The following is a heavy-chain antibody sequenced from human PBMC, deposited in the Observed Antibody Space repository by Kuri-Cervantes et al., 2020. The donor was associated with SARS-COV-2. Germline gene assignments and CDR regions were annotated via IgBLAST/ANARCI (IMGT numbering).Heavy chain of an antibody. CDR2: IWYDGSNK. V-gene: IGHV3-33*01. CDR1: GFTFSSYV. CDR3: ARDGLVATRHFYGDY. D-gene: IGHD6-6*01. J-gene: IGHJ4*02. Sequence: GESLKISCSASGFTFSSYVMHWVRQAPGKGLEWVAVIWYDGSNKYYDESVKGRFTISRDNSKNTLYLPMNGLRAEDTAVYYCARDGLVATRHFYGDYWGQGTLVTVSS.